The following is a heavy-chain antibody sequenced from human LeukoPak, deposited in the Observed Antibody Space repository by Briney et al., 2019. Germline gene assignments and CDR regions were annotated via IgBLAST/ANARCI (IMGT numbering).Heavy chain of an antibody. V-gene: IGHV1-18*01. J-gene: IGHJ5*02. CDR3: ARVSIGYSSSWYISP. D-gene: IGHD6-13*01. CDR2: ISAYNSNT. CDR1: GYTFTSYG. Sequence: ASVKVSCKASGYTFTSYGINWVRQAPGQGLEWMGWISAYNSNTHYAQKLQGRVTMTTDTSTSTAYMELSRLRSDDTAVYYCARVSIGYSSSWYISPWGQGTLVTVSS.